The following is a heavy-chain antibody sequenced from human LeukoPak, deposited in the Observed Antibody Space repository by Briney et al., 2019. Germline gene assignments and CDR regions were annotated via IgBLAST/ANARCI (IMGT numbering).Heavy chain of an antibody. D-gene: IGHD3-3*01. J-gene: IGHJ4*02. CDR1: GYTFIDYY. V-gene: IGHV1-2*02. Sequence: ASVRVSCKASGYTFIDYYMHWVRQAPGQGLEWMGWINPNSGETDYAQKFQGRVTMTRDTSISTVYMEMSRLRSDDTAVYYCARGSITISGSIIRALDNWGQGTLVTVSS. CDR3: ARGSITISGSIIRALDN. CDR2: INPNSGET.